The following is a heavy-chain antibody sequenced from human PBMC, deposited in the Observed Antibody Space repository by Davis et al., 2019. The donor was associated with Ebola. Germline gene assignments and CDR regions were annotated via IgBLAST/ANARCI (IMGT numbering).Heavy chain of an antibody. CDR2: INHSGST. CDR3: ARVPQIRFGNGNDAFDI. D-gene: IGHD3-10*01. Sequence: PSETLSLTCAVYGGSFSGYYWSWIRQPPGKGLEWIGEINHSGSTYYNPSLKSRVTISVDTSKNQFSLKLSSVTAADTAVYYCARVPQIRFGNGNDAFDIWGQGTMVTVSS. J-gene: IGHJ3*02. V-gene: IGHV4-34*01. CDR1: GGSFSGYY.